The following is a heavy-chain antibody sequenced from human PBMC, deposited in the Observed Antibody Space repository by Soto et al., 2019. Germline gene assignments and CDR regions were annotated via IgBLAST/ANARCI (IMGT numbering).Heavy chain of an antibody. V-gene: IGHV3-48*02. CDR3: ARSVTWGLDV. D-gene: IGHD3-10*01. J-gene: IGHJ6*02. Sequence: EVQLVESGGGQVQPGGSLRLSCAASGFTFSLYSMSWVRQAPGKGLEGVSYISSSSTGIHYADSLKGRFTISRDDASNSMHLQMNSLRDGDTAVYYCARSVTWGLDVWGQGTTVSISS. CDR1: GFTFSLYS. CDR2: ISSSSTGI.